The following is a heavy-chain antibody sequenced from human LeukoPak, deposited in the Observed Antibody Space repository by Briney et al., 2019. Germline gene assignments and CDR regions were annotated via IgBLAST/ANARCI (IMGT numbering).Heavy chain of an antibody. CDR2: ISGSGGST. Sequence: GGSLRLSCAASGFTVSSNYMSWVRQAPGKGLEWVSAISGSGGSTYYADSVKGRFTISRDNSKNTLYLQMNSLRAEDTAVYYCAKLASGGNYYYFDYWGQGTLVTVSS. D-gene: IGHD4-23*01. CDR3: AKLASGGNYYYFDY. CDR1: GFTVSSNY. J-gene: IGHJ4*02. V-gene: IGHV3-23*01.